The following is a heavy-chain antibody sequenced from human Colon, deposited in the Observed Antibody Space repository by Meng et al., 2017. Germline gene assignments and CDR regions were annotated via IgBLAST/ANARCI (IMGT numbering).Heavy chain of an antibody. CDR2: IIPLFGRA. CDR3: TSSHLSPGGPFFDS. CDR1: GYTFTDYY. D-gene: IGHD2/OR15-2a*01. V-gene: IGHV1-69*01. J-gene: IGHJ4*02. Sequence: QVQLVKSESEVKKPGASVKVSCKASGYTFTDYYIHWVRQAPGQGLEWMGGIIPLFGRANYAQKFQDRLTITADESTITTHMELTRLTSDDTAVYFCTSSHLSPGGPFFDSWGPGTLVTVSS.